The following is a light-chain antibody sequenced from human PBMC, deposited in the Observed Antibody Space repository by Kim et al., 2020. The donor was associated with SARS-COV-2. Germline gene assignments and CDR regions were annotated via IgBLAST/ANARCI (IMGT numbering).Light chain of an antibody. CDR3: QSYDCTNLV. CDR2: EDD. Sequence: GKPVTISCTRSSGSIATNYVQWYQQRPGSSPTTVIYEDDQRPSGVPGRFSVSIDSSSNSASLTISGLKTEDEAHYFCQSYDCTNLVFGGGTQLTVL. V-gene: IGLV6-57*01. J-gene: IGLJ3*02. CDR1: SGSIATNY.